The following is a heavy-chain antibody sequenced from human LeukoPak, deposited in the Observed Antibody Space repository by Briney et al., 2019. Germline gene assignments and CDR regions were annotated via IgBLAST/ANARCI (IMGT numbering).Heavy chain of an antibody. J-gene: IGHJ4*02. CDR1: GGSFSGYY. V-gene: IGHV4-34*01. Sequence: SETLSLTCAVYGGSFSGYYWSWIRQPPEKGLEWIGEINHSGSTNYNPSLKSRVTISVDTSKNQFSLKLSSVTAADTAVYYCARGQWFGESPPFDYWGQGTLVTVSS. D-gene: IGHD3-10*01. CDR3: ARGQWFGESPPFDY. CDR2: INHSGST.